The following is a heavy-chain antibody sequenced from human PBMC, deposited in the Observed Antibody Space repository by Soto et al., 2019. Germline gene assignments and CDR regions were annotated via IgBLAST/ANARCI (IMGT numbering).Heavy chain of an antibody. CDR1: GYSFTSYW. CDR2: IYPGDSDT. CDR3: ARREYCSSTSCYTDYYMDV. V-gene: IGHV5-51*01. J-gene: IGHJ6*03. D-gene: IGHD2-2*02. Sequence: GESLKISCKGSGYSFTSYWIGWVRQMPGKGLEWMGIIYPGDSDTRYSPSFQGQVTISADKSISTAYLQWSSLKASDTAMYYCARREYCSSTSCYTDYYMDVWGKGTPVTVSS.